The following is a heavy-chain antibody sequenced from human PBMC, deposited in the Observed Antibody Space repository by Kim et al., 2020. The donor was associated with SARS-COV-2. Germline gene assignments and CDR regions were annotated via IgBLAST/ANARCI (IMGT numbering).Heavy chain of an antibody. CDR3: AKDLGYYDRSV. CDR2: T. J-gene: IGHJ4*02. D-gene: IGHD3-22*01. V-gene: IGHV3-23*01. Sequence: TYAADSGKGRFTISRDNSKNTLYLQMNSMRAEDTAVYYCAKDLGYYDRSVWGQGTLGTVSS.